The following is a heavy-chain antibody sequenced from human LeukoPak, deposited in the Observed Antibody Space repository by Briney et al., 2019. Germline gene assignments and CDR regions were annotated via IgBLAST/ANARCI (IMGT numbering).Heavy chain of an antibody. Sequence: GGSLRLSCTASGFTFSSYAMSWVRQAPGKGLEWVSAISGSGGSTYYADSVKGRFTISRDNSKNTLYLQMNSLRAEDTAVYYCARDHGSGSSMYYYYYGMDVWGQGTTVIVSS. D-gene: IGHD1-26*01. CDR1: GFTFSSYA. J-gene: IGHJ6*02. CDR3: ARDHGSGSSMYYYYYGMDV. CDR2: ISGSGGST. V-gene: IGHV3-23*01.